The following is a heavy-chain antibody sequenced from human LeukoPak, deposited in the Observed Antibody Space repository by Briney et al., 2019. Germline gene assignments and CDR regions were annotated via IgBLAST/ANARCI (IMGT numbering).Heavy chain of an antibody. Sequence: GGSLRLSCVASGFTFSGYWMSWVRQAPGEGLEWVANINEDGSVKHYVDSVKGRFTISRDNAKNSVFVQMNSLRDEDTALYYCATSDDSSGSDWGQGTLVTVSS. D-gene: IGHD3-22*01. CDR3: ATSDDSSGSD. V-gene: IGHV3-7*01. CDR2: INEDGSVK. J-gene: IGHJ4*02. CDR1: GFTFSGYW.